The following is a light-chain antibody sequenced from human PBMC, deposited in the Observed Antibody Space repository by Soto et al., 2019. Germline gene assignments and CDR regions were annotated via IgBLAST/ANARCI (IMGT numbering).Light chain of an antibody. CDR1: SGHSSYA. Sequence: QHVLTQSPSASASLGASVKLTCTLSSGHSSYAIAWHQQQPEKGPRYLMKLNSDGSHSKGGGIPDRFSGSSSGAERYLTISGLQSEDEADYYCQTWGTGIRVFGGGTQLTVL. V-gene: IGLV4-69*01. CDR3: QTWGTGIRV. J-gene: IGLJ3*02. CDR2: LNSDGSH.